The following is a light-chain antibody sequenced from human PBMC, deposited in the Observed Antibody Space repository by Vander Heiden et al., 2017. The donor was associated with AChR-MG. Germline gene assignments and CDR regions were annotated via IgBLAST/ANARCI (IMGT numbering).Light chain of an antibody. CDR1: SSPKRY. CDR2: KDS. Sequence: YDLPQPPSVSVSLGQMARITSSGHSSPKRYPYWYQQRPGHFPVRGISKDSERASGIPERFSGSSSGTVATLTISGVQAEDEADDYGRSTDNSGTWVFGGGTKVTVL. CDR3: RSTDNSGTWV. J-gene: IGLJ3*02. V-gene: IGLV3-16*01.